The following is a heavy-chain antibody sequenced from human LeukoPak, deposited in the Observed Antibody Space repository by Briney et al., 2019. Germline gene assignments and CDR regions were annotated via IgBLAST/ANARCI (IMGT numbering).Heavy chain of an antibody. D-gene: IGHD3-3*02. CDR1: GFNLRTYW. V-gene: IGHV3-20*04. CDR2: INYNGAIT. J-gene: IGHJ4*02. Sequence: GGSLRLSCAITGFNLRTYWIHWVRHSPGKGLEWLCAINYNGAITDYADSVKGRFTISRDNAKNSLYLRMDSLRAEDTALYYCARDRLGPSFSVSHFDLWGQGTLVTVSS. CDR3: ARDRLGPSFSVSHFDL.